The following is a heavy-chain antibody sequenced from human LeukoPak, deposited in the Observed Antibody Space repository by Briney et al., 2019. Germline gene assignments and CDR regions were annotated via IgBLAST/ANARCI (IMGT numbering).Heavy chain of an antibody. CDR2: MNPNSGNT. Sequence: ASVKVSCKASGGTFSSYAISWVRQATGQGLEWMGWMNPNSGNTGYAQKFQGRVTMTRNTSISTAYMELSSLRSEDTAVYYCARQTWNGKDVWGQGTTVTVSS. CDR1: GGTFSSYA. J-gene: IGHJ6*02. V-gene: IGHV1-8*02. CDR3: ARQTWNGKDV. D-gene: IGHD1-1*01.